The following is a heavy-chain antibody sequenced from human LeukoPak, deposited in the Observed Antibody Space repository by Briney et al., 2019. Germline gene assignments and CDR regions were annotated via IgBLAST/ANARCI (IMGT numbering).Heavy chain of an antibody. D-gene: IGHD5-24*01. CDR1: GFTFTSSA. V-gene: IGHV1-58*02. CDR3: ARVYGYNPDFDY. Sequence: SVKVSCKASGFTFTSSAMQWVRQARGQRLEWIGWIVVGSGNTNYAQKFQERVTISRDMSTSTAYMELSSLRSEDTAVYYCARVYGYNPDFDYWGQGTLVTVSS. J-gene: IGHJ4*02. CDR2: IVVGSGNT.